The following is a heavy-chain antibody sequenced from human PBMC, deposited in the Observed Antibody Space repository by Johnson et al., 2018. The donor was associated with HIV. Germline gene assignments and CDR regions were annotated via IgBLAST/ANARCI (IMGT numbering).Heavy chain of an antibody. Sequence: MQLVESGGGLVQPGGSLRLSCAASGFAVSKNYLTWVRQAPGKGLEWVSIIYSGGNTYYADSVKGRFTISRDNSKNSLFLQMNSLRVEDTAVYYCARSGGYPNAFDMWGQGTLVTVPA. CDR3: ARSGGYPNAFDM. D-gene: IGHD6-13*01. CDR2: IYSGGNT. CDR1: GFAVSKNY. V-gene: IGHV3-66*01. J-gene: IGHJ3*02.